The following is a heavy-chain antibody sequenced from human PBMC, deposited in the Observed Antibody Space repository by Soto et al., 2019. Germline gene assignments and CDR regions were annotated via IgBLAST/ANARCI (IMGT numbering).Heavy chain of an antibody. CDR3: AREGQITDF. D-gene: IGHD3-16*01. J-gene: IGHJ4*02. CDR2: IKHDGSAT. V-gene: IGHV3-7*01. Sequence: EVQLVESGGGLVQPGGSLRLSCAASGFTFSTYCISWVPQAPGKGLEWVANIKHDGSATYYVDSMKGRFTIYRDNVKDSLYLQMNSLRAEDTAVYYWAREGQITDFWGQGALVTVSS. CDR1: GFTFSTYC.